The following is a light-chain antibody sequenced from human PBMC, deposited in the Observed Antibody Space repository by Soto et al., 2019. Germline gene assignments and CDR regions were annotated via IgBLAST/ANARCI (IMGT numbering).Light chain of an antibody. V-gene: IGKV1-5*01. CDR2: DAS. J-gene: IGKJ1*01. CDR1: QSISSW. CDR3: QQYNSYWT. Sequence: DIQMTQSPSTLSASVGDRVTITCRASQSISSWLAWYQQKPGKAPKLLIYDASSLESGVPSRFSGRGSGTEFTLTISSLQPDDFATYYRQQYNSYWTFGQGTKVEIK.